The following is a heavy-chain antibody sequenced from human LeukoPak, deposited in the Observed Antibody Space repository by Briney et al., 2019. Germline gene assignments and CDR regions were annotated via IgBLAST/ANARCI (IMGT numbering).Heavy chain of an antibody. D-gene: IGHD2-15*01. Sequence: PVGSLRLSCAASGFTFSSYGMHWVRQAPGKGLEWVAVIWYDGSNKYYADSVKGRFTISRDNSKNTLYLQMNSLRAEDTAVYYCAKDLLRGGYNYYIDVWGKGTTVTVSS. J-gene: IGHJ6*03. CDR3: AKDLLRGGYNYYIDV. CDR1: GFTFSSYG. V-gene: IGHV3-33*06. CDR2: IWYDGSNK.